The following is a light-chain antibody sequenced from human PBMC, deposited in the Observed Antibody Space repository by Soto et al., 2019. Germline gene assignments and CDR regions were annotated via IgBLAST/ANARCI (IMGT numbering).Light chain of an antibody. CDR1: QTVNIW. J-gene: IGKJ4*01. CDR2: KAS. V-gene: IGKV1-5*03. Sequence: DIPMTQSPSTLSASIGDRVTITCRASQTVNIWLAWYQQKPGTAPKLLIQKASSLESGVPSRFSGSGSGTDFTLTISSLQPDDFATYYCQQYHDVLTFGGGTRVEIK. CDR3: QQYHDVLT.